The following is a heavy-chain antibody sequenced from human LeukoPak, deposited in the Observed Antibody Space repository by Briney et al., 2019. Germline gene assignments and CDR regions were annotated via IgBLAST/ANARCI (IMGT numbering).Heavy chain of an antibody. CDR2: ISTYNGNT. D-gene: IGHD3-22*01. J-gene: IGHJ4*02. Sequence: ASVKVSCKASGYTFTKYGITWVRQAPGQGLEWMGWISTYNGNTNYAQKLQGRVTMTRNTSISTAYMELSSLRSEDTAVYYCARGGRGYYDSSGYYGIDYWGQGTLVTVSS. V-gene: IGHV1-18*01. CDR3: ARGGRGYYDSSGYYGIDY. CDR1: GYTFTKYG.